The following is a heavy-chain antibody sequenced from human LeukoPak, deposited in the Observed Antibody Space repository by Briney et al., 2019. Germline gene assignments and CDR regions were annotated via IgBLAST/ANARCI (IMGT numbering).Heavy chain of an antibody. J-gene: IGHJ6*02. V-gene: IGHV3-7*05. CDR3: ARGWRSV. CDR2: IKQDGSEK. CDR1: GFTFCSNW. D-gene: IGHD2-15*01. Sequence: PGGCLRDSCAPSGFTFCSNWTSSVRQAPGEGLGWVANIKQDGSEKYYVDSVKGRFTISRDNPKNSLYLQMNSLRVEDTAVYYGARGWRSVWVQGTTVTVSS.